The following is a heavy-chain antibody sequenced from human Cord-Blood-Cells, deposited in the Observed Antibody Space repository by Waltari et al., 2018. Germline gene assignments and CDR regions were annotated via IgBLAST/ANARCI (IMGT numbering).Heavy chain of an antibody. CDR3: TSNRNY. V-gene: IGHV3-73*01. Sequence: EVQLVESGGGLVQPGGVLKLPCAAAGFTLSGPCMHGVRLASGKGLEWVGRIRSKANSYATAYAASVKGRFTISRDDSKNTAYLQMNSLKTEDTAVYYCTSNRNYWGQGTLVTVSS. CDR1: GFTLSGPC. J-gene: IGHJ4*02. D-gene: IGHD3-22*01. CDR2: IRSKANSYAT.